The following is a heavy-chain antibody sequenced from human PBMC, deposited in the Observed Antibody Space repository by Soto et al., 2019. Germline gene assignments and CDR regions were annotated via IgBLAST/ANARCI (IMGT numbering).Heavy chain of an antibody. V-gene: IGHV3-23*01. CDR2: IGGRGNSA. D-gene: IGHD5-12*01. CDR3: VREGRGSFDF. CDR1: GFIFTNYA. Sequence: GGSLRLSCAASGFIFTNYAMNWVRQAPGKGLEWVSVIGGRGNSAYYADSVQGRFTISRDNSKNTLSLQMSSLTADDTAIYYCVREGRGSFDFWLRGTMVTVSS. J-gene: IGHJ3*01.